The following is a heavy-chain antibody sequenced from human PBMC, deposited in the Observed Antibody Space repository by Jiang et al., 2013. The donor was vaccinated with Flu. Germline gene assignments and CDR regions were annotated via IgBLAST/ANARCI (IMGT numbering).Heavy chain of an antibody. Sequence: GPGLVKPSETLSLTCTVSGGSISSSSYYWGWIRQPPGKGLEWIGSIYYSGSTYYNPSLKSRVTISVDTSKNQFSLKLSSVTAADTAVYYCARQVVVVAAAFDYWGQGTLVTVSS. D-gene: IGHD2-15*01. V-gene: IGHV4-39*01. CDR2: IYYSGST. J-gene: IGHJ4*02. CDR3: ARQVVVVAAAFDY. CDR1: GGSISSSSYY.